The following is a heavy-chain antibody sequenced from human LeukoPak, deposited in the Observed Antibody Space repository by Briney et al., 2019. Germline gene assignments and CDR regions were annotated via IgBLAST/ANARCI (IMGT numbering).Heavy chain of an antibody. CDR1: GGSISNYY. J-gene: IGHJ4*02. Sequence: SETLSLTCTVSGGSISNYYWRWIRQPAGKGLEWIGRIYSSGTTNYNPSLMSRVTMSVDTSKNQFSLKLRSVTAADTAVYYCARYSGSYSGFDYWGQGTLVTVSS. CDR2: IYSSGTT. CDR3: ARYSGSYSGFDY. D-gene: IGHD1-26*01. V-gene: IGHV4-4*07.